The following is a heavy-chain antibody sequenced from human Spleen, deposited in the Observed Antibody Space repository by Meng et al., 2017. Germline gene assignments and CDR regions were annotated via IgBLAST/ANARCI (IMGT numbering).Heavy chain of an antibody. Sequence: ASVKVSCKASGYIFTNYGITWVRQAPGQGLEWMGWMNPNSGNTGYAQKFQGRVTMTRNTSISTAYMELSSLRSEDTAVYYCARFVVVTAIPSGDYYYYYGMDVWGQGTTVTVSS. CDR2: MNPNSGNT. D-gene: IGHD2-21*02. V-gene: IGHV1-8*02. CDR3: ARFVVVTAIPSGDYYYYYGMDV. J-gene: IGHJ6*02. CDR1: GYIFTNYG.